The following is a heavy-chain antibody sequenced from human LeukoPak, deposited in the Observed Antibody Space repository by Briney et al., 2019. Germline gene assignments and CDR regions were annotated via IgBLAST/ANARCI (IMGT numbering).Heavy chain of an antibody. CDR1: GYSFTSYW. CDR2: IYPGDSDT. D-gene: IGHD3-10*01. V-gene: IGHV5-51*01. CDR3: AKREAPPPPLEKRITMVRGVIH. J-gene: IGHJ4*02. Sequence: GESLKISCKGSGYSFTSYWIGWVRQMPGKGLEWMGIIYPGDSDTRYSPSFQGQVTISADKSISTAYLQRSSLKAPDTPIYYCAKREAPPPPLEKRITMVRGVIHWGQGTLVTVSS.